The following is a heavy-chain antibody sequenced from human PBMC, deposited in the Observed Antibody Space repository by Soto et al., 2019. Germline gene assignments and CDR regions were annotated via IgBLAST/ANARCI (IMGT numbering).Heavy chain of an antibody. J-gene: IGHJ4*01. Sequence: SETLSRTCAVYGGSFRGYYCSWIRQPPGRGPEWIASINHGGSTNYNPSLKSRITISVDTSHNQFSLNLRSVTAADTAVYYCARAHVMVVAGSTFDYWGHGTLVTVSS. CDR3: ARAHVMVVAGSTFDY. D-gene: IGHD6-19*01. CDR2: INHGGST. V-gene: IGHV4-34*01. CDR1: GGSFRGYY.